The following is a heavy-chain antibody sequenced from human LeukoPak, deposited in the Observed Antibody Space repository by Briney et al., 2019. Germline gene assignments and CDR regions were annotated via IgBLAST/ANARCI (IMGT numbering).Heavy chain of an antibody. J-gene: IGHJ6*03. V-gene: IGHV4-61*05. D-gene: IGHD6-13*01. CDR1: GGSISSSSYY. CDR3: ARGGIAAAGMDYYYMDV. CDR2: IYYSGST. Sequence: PSETLSLTCTVSGGSISSSSYYWGWIRQPPGKGLEWIGYIYYSGSTNYNPSLKSRVTISVDTSKNQFSLKLSSVTAADTAVYYCARGGIAAAGMDYYYMDVWGKGTTVTVSS.